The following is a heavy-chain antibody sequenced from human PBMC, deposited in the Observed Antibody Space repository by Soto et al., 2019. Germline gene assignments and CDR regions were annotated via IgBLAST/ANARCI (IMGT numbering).Heavy chain of an antibody. D-gene: IGHD3-22*01. CDR1: GGSISSGGYY. CDR3: ARSHYYDSSGYYYDY. Sequence: SETLSLTCTVSGGSISSGGYYWSWIRQHPGKGLEWIGYIYYSGSTYYNPSLKSRVTISVDTSKNQFSLKLSSVTAADTAVYYCARSHYYDSSGYYYDYWGQGTLVTVSS. CDR2: IYYSGST. V-gene: IGHV4-31*03. J-gene: IGHJ4*02.